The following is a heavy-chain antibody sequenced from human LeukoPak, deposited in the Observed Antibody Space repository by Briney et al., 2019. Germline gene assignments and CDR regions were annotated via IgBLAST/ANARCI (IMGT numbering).Heavy chain of an antibody. D-gene: IGHD1-7*01. J-gene: IGHJ4*02. CDR2: IRGTGGRT. V-gene: IGHV3-23*01. CDR1: GFTFSSYA. Sequence: GGSLRLSCAASGFTFSSYAMSWVRQAPGKGLEWVSGIRGTGGRTFYADSVKGRFTISRDNSKNTLFLEMKSLRVDDTALYYCAMIGGTTGPFDAWGQGTLVTVSS. CDR3: AMIGGTTGPFDA.